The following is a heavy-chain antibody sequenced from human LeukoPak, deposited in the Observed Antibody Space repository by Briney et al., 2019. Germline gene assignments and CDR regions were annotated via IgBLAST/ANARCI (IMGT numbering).Heavy chain of an antibody. J-gene: IGHJ4*02. Sequence: GASVKVSCKASGGTFSSYAISWVRQAPGQGLEWMGGIIPIFGTANYAQKFQGRVTITADESTSTAYMELSSLRSEDTAVYYCARSPIVVVTAEYYFDYWGQGTLVTVSS. V-gene: IGHV1-69*13. CDR2: IIPIFGTA. D-gene: IGHD2-21*02. CDR1: GGTFSSYA. CDR3: ARSPIVVVTAEYYFDY.